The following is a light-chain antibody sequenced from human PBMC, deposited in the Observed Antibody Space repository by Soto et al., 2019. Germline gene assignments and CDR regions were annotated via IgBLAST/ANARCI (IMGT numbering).Light chain of an antibody. CDR3: LQDDTYPLT. CDR1: QDIRTD. J-gene: IGKJ4*01. V-gene: IGKV1-6*01. CDR2: GAS. Sequence: AIQMTQSPSSLSASVGDRVTVTCRASQDIRTDLGWYQHRPGKAPQLLIYGASRLQSGVPSRFSGSGSGTDFTLTISSLQPEDFATYYCLQDDTYPLTFGGGTKVDIK.